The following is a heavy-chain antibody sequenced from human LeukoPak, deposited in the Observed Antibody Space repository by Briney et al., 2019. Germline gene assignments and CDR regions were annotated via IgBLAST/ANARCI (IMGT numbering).Heavy chain of an antibody. J-gene: IGHJ3*02. V-gene: IGHV1-46*03. CDR1: GYTFTSYY. D-gene: IGHD1-26*01. CDR2: INPSGGST. CDR3: ARARYRDAFDI. Sequence: VASVKVSCKASGYTFTSYYMHWARQAPGQGLEWMGIINPSGGSTSYAQKFQGRVTMTRDTSTSTVYMELSSLRSEDTAVYYCARARYRDAFDIWGQGTMVTVSS.